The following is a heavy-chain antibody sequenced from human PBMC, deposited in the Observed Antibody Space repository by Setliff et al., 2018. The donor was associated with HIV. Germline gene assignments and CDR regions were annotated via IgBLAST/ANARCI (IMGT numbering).Heavy chain of an antibody. V-gene: IGHV4-4*08. Sequence: PSETLSLTCSVSGGSVEILNLIWIRQRPGKGLECIGYIYSSATTNYNSALEGRATISRDTSKNQISLKLRSVTAADTAVYYCARVFPLVTADDNRFDPWGQGILVTVSS. J-gene: IGHJ5*02. CDR3: ARVFPLVTADDNRFDP. CDR1: GGSVEILN. CDR2: IYSSATT. D-gene: IGHD2-21*02.